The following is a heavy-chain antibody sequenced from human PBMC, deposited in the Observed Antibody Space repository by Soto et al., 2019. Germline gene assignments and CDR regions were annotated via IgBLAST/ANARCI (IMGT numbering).Heavy chain of an antibody. J-gene: IGHJ5*02. CDR2: IYYSGRT. D-gene: IGHD6-13*01. V-gene: IGHV4-59*01. CDR1: GGSISIYY. CDR3: ARDRYSSSWPNWFDP. Sequence: SETLSLTCTVSGGSISIYYWSSIRQPPGKGLEWIGYIYYSGRTNYNPSLKNRVTISVDTSKNQFSLKLSSVTAADTAVYYCARDRYSSSWPNWFDPWGQGTLVSVTS.